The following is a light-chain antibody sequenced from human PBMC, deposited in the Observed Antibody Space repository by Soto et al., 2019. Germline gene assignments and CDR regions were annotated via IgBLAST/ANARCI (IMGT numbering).Light chain of an antibody. CDR1: QSVSSD. V-gene: IGKV3-15*01. Sequence: EIVMTQSPATLSVSPGERATLSCRASQSVSSDLVWYQQKPGQAPRLLIYGASTRATGIPARYSGSGSGTEFNFTISSLQSEDFALYYCQQYNKWPRTFGQGDQGGYQ. J-gene: IGKJ1*01. CDR3: QQYNKWPRT. CDR2: GAS.